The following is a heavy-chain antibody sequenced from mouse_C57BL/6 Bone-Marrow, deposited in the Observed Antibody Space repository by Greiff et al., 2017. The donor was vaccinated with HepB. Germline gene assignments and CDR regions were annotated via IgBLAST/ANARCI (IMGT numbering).Heavy chain of an antibody. CDR1: GFTFSDAW. CDR2: IRNKANNHAT. J-gene: IGHJ2*01. CDR3: TAHELLRLAY. Sequence: EVKVEESGGGLVQPGGSMKLSCAASGFTFSDAWMDWVRQSPEKGLEWVAEIRNKANNHATYYAESVKGRFTISRDESKSSVYLQMNSLRAEDTGIYYCTAHELLRLAYWGQGTTLTVSS. D-gene: IGHD1-2*01. V-gene: IGHV6-6*01.